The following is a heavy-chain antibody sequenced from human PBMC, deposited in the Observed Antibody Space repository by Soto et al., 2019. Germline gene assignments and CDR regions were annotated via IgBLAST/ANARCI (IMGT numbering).Heavy chain of an antibody. Sequence: PGGSLRLSCAASGFTFSSYGMHWVRQAPGKGLEWVAVIWYDGSNKYYADSVKGRFTISRDNSKNTLYLQMNSLRAEDTAVYYCARAGDTYCSGGSCYGGYYFDYWGQGTLVTVSS. CDR1: GFTFSSYG. CDR3: ARAGDTYCSGGSCYGGYYFDY. D-gene: IGHD2-15*01. V-gene: IGHV3-33*01. CDR2: IWYDGSNK. J-gene: IGHJ4*02.